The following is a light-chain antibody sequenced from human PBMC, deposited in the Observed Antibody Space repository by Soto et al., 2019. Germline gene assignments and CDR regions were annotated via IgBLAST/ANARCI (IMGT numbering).Light chain of an antibody. CDR2: GAS. CDR3: QQYGSSRNT. V-gene: IGKV3-20*01. CDR1: QSVSSSY. J-gene: IGKJ2*01. Sequence: EIVLTQSPGTLSLSPGERATLSCRASQSVSSSYLAWYQQKLGQAPRLLIYGASSRATGIPDRFSGSGSGTDFTLTISRLEPEDVAVYYCQQYGSSRNTFGQGTKTEIK.